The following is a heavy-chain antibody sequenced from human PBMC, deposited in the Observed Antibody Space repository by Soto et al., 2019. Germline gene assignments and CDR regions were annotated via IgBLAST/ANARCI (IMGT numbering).Heavy chain of an antibody. Sequence: QVQLQESGPGLVKPSETLSLTCTVSGGSISSYYWSWIRQPPGKGLEWIGYIYYSGSTNYNPSLKSRVTISVDTPENQFSLKLSSVTAADTAVYYCARVVRGRSYGYYRKFDLWGQGILVTVSS. CDR2: IYYSGST. D-gene: IGHD5-18*01. CDR3: ARVVRGRSYGYYRKFDL. J-gene: IGHJ5*02. CDR1: GGSISSYY. V-gene: IGHV4-59*01.